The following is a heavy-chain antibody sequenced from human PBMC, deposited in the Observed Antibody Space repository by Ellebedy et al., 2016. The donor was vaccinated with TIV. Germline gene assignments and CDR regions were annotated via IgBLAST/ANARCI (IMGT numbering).Heavy chain of an antibody. Sequence: GGSLRLSCAASGFTFSNAWMSRVRQAPGKGLEWVGRIKSKTDGGTTDYAAPVKGRFTISRDDSKNTLYLQMNSLKTEDTAVYYCTTDLDYDSSGYFPSIDYWGQGTLVTVSS. D-gene: IGHD3-22*01. J-gene: IGHJ4*02. CDR3: TTDLDYDSSGYFPSIDY. CDR2: IKSKTDGGTT. CDR1: GFTFSNAW. V-gene: IGHV3-15*01.